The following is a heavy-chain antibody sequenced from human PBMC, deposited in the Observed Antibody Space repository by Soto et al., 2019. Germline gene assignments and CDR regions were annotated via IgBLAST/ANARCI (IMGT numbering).Heavy chain of an antibody. J-gene: IGHJ4*02. CDR3: TRDVDIVATITPIFDY. CDR1: GFTSGDYA. CDR2: IRSKAYGGTT. V-gene: IGHV3-49*03. Sequence: PGGSLRLSCTASGFTSGDYAMSWFRQAPGKGLEWVGFIRSKAYGGTTEYAASVKGRFTISRDDSKSIAYLQMNSLKTEDTAVYYCTRDVDIVATITPIFDYWGQGTLVTVSS. D-gene: IGHD5-12*01.